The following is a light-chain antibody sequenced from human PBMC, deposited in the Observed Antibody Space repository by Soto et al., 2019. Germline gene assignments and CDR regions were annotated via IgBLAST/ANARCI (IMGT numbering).Light chain of an antibody. CDR2: AAS. V-gene: IGKV1-12*01. CDR3: QQTNSFPLT. CDR1: QDISTY. Sequence: DIQMTQSPSSVSASVGDIVTITCRASQDISTYLAWYQQRPGKAPNLLIYAASTLQSGVPSRFSGSVSGTDFSLTISSLQPEDSATYYCQQTNSFPLTFGGGTKVEIK. J-gene: IGKJ4*01.